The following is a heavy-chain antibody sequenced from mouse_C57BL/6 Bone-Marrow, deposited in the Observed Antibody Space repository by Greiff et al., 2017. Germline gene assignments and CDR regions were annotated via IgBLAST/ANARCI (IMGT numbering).Heavy chain of an antibody. CDR3: ARHVPYYDGSSYGGPWFAY. J-gene: IGHJ3*01. D-gene: IGHD1-1*01. V-gene: IGHV5-6*01. CDR1: GFTFSSYG. CDR2: ISSGGSYT. Sequence: EVKLMESGGVLVKPGGSLKLSCAASGFTFSSYGMSWVRQTPDKRLEWVATISSGGSYTYYPDSVKGRFTISRDNAKNTLYLQMSSLKSEDTAMDYCARHVPYYDGSSYGGPWFAYWGQGTLVTVSA.